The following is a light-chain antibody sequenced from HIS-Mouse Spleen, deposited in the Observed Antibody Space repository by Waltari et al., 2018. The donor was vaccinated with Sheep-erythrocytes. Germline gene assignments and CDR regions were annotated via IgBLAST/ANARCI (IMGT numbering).Light chain of an antibody. V-gene: IGLV2-23*01. CDR2: EGS. Sequence: QSALTQPASVSGSPGQSITISCTGTSSDVGRYNLVSWYQPHPGKAPKLMIYEGSKRHAGVSNRFSGSKSGNTASLTISGLQAEDEADYYCCSYAGSSTPWVFGGGTKLTVL. CDR3: CSYAGSSTPWV. CDR1: SSDVGRYNL. J-gene: IGLJ3*02.